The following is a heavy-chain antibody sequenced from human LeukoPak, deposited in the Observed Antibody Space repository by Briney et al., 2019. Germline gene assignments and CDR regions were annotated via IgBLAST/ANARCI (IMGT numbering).Heavy chain of an antibody. CDR2: LSFDGSNK. CDR1: GFTFSSYG. D-gene: IGHD3-10*01. J-gene: IGHJ6*02. CDR3: AKEARYGSGSYYRYYYGMDV. Sequence: GGSLRLSCAASGFTFSSYGMHWVRQAPGKGLEWVAVLSFDGSNKYYADSVKGRFTISRDNSKNTLYLQMNSLRAEDTAVYYCAKEARYGSGSYYRYYYGMDVWGQGITVTVSS. V-gene: IGHV3-30*18.